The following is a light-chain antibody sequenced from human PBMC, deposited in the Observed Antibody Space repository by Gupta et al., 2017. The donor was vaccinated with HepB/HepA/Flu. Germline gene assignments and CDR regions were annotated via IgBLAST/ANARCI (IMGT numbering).Light chain of an antibody. CDR1: QSISSW. V-gene: IGKV1-5*03. Sequence: DIQMTQSPSTLSASVGDRVTITCRASQSISSWLAWYQQKPGKAPKLLIYKASSLESGVPSRFSGSGPGTEFTLTISSPQPDDFATYYCQQYRTFGQGTKVEIK. CDR3: QQYRT. CDR2: KAS. J-gene: IGKJ1*01.